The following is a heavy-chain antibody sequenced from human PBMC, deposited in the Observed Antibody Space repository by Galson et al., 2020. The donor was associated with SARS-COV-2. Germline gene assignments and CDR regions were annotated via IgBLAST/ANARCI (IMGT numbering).Heavy chain of an antibody. CDR1: GFTFSSYA. Sequence: LSLTCAASGFTFSSYAMHWVRQAPGKGLEWVAVISYDGSNKYYADSVKGRFTISRDNSKNTLYLQMNSLRAEDTAVYYCARAYSGSYLNAFDIWGQGTMVTVSS. D-gene: IGHD1-26*01. CDR2: ISYDGSNK. CDR3: ARAYSGSYLNAFDI. J-gene: IGHJ3*02. V-gene: IGHV3-30-3*01.